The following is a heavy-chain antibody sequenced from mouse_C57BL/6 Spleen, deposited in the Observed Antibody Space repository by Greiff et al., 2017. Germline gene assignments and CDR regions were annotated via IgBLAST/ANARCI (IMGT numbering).Heavy chain of an antibody. D-gene: IGHD2-4*01. Sequence: EVKLEESGGGLVKPGGSLKLSCAASGFTFSDYGMHWVRQAPEKGLEWVAYISSGSSTIYYADTVKGRFTISRDNAKNTLFLQMTSLRSEDTAMYYCAKMGYYDYDEVPTMAMDYWGQGTSVTVSS. V-gene: IGHV5-17*01. J-gene: IGHJ4*01. CDR2: ISSGSSTI. CDR1: GFTFSDYG. CDR3: AKMGYYDYDEVPTMAMDY.